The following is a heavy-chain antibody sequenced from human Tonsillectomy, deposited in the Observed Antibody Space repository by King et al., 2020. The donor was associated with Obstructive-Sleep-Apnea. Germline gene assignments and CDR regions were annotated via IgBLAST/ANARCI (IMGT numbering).Heavy chain of an antibody. CDR1: GGSFIGYY. V-gene: IGHV4-34*01. CDR2: TNHRGTT. Sequence: VQLQQWGAGLFKPSETLSLTCGVYGGSFIGYYWTWIRQPPGKGLEWIGETNHRGTTNYNPSLMSRVTISVDTSKNQSSLRLSSVTAADTAVYYCARSTFLKSGYDFFDFWGQGTPVTVSS. J-gene: IGHJ5*01. D-gene: IGHD5-12*01. CDR3: ARSTFLKSGYDFFDF.